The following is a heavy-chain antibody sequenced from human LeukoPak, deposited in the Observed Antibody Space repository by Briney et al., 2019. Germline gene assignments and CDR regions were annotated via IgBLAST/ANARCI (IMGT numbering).Heavy chain of an antibody. CDR3: ALPSGSGWYMFDY. CDR2: VYYSGST. CDR1: GGSISSSSYY. V-gene: IGHV4-39*07. Sequence: SETLSLTCTVSGGSISSSSYYWGWIRQPPGKGLEWIGSVYYSGSTYYNPSLKSRVTISVDTSKNQFSLKLSSVTAADTAVYYCALPSGSGWYMFDYWGQGTLVTVSS. D-gene: IGHD6-19*01. J-gene: IGHJ4*02.